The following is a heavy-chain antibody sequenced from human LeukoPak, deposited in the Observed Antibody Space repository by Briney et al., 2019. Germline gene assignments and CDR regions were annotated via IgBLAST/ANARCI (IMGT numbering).Heavy chain of an antibody. J-gene: IGHJ5*02. CDR3: ASQSSSYYYGSGSYYRPFDP. CDR2: IYYTGST. Sequence: PSETLSLTCTVSGGSISSNTYYWGWIRQPPGKGLEWIGSIYYTGSTYYNPSLKSRVTISIDTSKNQFYLKLSSVTAADTAVYYCASQSSSYYYGSGSYYRPFDPWGQGTLVTVSS. V-gene: IGHV4-39*01. CDR1: GGSISSNTYY. D-gene: IGHD3-10*01.